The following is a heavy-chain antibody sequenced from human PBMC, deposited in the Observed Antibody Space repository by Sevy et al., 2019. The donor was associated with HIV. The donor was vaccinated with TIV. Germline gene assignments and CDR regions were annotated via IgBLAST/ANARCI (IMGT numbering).Heavy chain of an antibody. J-gene: IGHJ6*02. D-gene: IGHD5-12*01. V-gene: IGHV3-15*01. CDR3: ITDPAYRGYDEEVINYYFYGMDV. CDR1: GFTFSSAW. Sequence: GGSLRLSCTASGFTFSSAWMSWVRQAPGKGLEWVGRIKSEFDGGAIDYAAPVKGRFTISREDSKNTVYLQMDSLKTEDTAVYYCITDPAYRGYDEEVINYYFYGMDVWGQGTTVTVSS. CDR2: IKSEFDGGAI.